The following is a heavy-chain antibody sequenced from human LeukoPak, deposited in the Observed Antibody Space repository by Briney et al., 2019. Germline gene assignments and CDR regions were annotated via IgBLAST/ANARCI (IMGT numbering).Heavy chain of an antibody. CDR3: ARHVSDSSSWYPFDY. Sequence: SDTLSLTCTVSGDAISSSSYYWGWIRQPPGKGLEWNGTIHYSGSTYYNPHLKSRVTISVDTSKNQFSLKLSSVTAADTAVYYCARHVSDSSSWYPFDYWGQGTLVTVSS. CDR2: IHYSGST. J-gene: IGHJ4*02. CDR1: GDAISSSSYY. V-gene: IGHV4-39*01. D-gene: IGHD6-13*01.